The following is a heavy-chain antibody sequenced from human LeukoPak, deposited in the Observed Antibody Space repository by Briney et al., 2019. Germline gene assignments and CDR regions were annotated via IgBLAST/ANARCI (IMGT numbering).Heavy chain of an antibody. Sequence: PGGSLRLSCAASGFTFSSYGMHWVRQAPGKGLEWVAVIWYDGSNKYYADSVKGRFTISRDNSKNTLYLQMNSLRAEDTAVYYCARAGIAAAGPFDYWGQGTLVTVSS. CDR2: IWYDGSNK. V-gene: IGHV3-33*01. J-gene: IGHJ4*02. CDR1: GFTFSSYG. D-gene: IGHD6-13*01. CDR3: ARAGIAAAGPFDY.